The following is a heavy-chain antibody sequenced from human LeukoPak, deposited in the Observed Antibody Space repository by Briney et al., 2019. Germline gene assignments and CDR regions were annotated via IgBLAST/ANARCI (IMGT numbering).Heavy chain of an antibody. D-gene: IGHD6-19*01. CDR2: INPNSGGT. J-gene: IGHJ4*02. V-gene: IGHV1-2*04. Sequence: ASVKVSCKTSGYTFTGYYMHWVRQAPGQGLEWMGWINPNSGGTNYAQKFQGWVTMTRDTSISTAYMELSRLRSDDTAVYYCARDQRSSGWYLGKGYFDYWGQGTLVTVSS. CDR1: GYTFTGYY. CDR3: ARDQRSSGWYLGKGYFDY.